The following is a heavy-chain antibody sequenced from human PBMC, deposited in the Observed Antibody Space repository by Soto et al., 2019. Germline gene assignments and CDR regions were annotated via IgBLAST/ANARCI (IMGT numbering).Heavy chain of an antibody. D-gene: IGHD2-15*01. V-gene: IGHV2-5*02. J-gene: IGHJ4*02. CDR2: IYWDDDK. Sequence: QITLKESGPTLVKPTQTLTLTCTFSEFSLSTIGVGVGWIRQPPGKALEWLALIYWDDDKRYSPSLRSRLTITKDPSKNQVVVRMTNMDPVDTATYYCGDSGSRYCSGGSCFDHWGQGTLVTVSS. CDR3: GDSGSRYCSGGSCFDH. CDR1: EFSLSTIGVG.